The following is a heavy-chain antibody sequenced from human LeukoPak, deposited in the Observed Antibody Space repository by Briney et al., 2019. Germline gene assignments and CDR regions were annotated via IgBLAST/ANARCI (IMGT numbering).Heavy chain of an antibody. CDR3: ARTGGVAVAGSRQYFDY. V-gene: IGHV4-39*01. CDR2: FYYSGST. CDR1: GGLISSSSYY. Sequence: PSETLSLTCTVSGGLISSSSYYWGWIRQPPEKGLEWIGSFYYSGSTYYHPSLKSRVTISVDTSKNQFSLNLSSVTSADTAVYYCARTGGVAVAGSRQYFDYGGQGTLVTVSS. J-gene: IGHJ4*02. D-gene: IGHD6-19*01.